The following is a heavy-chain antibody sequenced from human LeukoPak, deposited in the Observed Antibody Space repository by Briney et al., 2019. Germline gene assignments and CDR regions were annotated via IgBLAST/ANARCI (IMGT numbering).Heavy chain of an antibody. D-gene: IGHD3-22*01. CDR2: IIPIFGTA. V-gene: IGHV1-69*13. J-gene: IGHJ4*02. CDR3: ARATDYYDSSGYPGHFDY. CDR1: GGTFSSYA. Sequence: GASVKVSCKASGGTFSSYAISWVRQAPGQGLEWMGGIIPIFGTANYAQKFQGRVTITADESTSTAYMELSSLRSEDTAVYYCARATDYYDSSGYPGHFDYWGQGTLVTVSS.